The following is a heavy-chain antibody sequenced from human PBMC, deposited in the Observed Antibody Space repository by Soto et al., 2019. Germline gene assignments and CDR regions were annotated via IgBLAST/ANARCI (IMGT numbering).Heavy chain of an antibody. CDR2: ISAYNGNT. V-gene: IGHV1-18*01. J-gene: IGHJ6*02. D-gene: IGHD3-3*01. Sequence: ASVKVSCKASGYTFTSYGISWVRQAPGQGLEWMGWISAYNGNTNYAQKLQGRVTMTTDTSTSTAYMELRSLRSDDTAVYYCARMDFLEWLFRPLGYYYGMDVWGQGTTVTVSS. CDR1: GYTFTSYG. CDR3: ARMDFLEWLFRPLGYYYGMDV.